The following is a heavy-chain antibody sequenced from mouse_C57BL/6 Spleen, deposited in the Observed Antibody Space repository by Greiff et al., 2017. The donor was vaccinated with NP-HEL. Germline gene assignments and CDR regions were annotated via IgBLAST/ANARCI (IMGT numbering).Heavy chain of an antibody. D-gene: IGHD1-1*01. CDR3: ARDSTTVVAPFGY. J-gene: IGHJ3*01. CDR2: ISDGGSYT. V-gene: IGHV5-4*01. Sequence: EVMLVESGGGLVKPGGSLKLSCAASGFTFSSYAMSWVRQTPEKRLEWVATISDGGSYTYYPDNVKGRFTISRDNAKNNLYLQMSHLKSEDTAMYYCARDSTTVVAPFGYWGQGTLVTVSA. CDR1: GFTFSSYA.